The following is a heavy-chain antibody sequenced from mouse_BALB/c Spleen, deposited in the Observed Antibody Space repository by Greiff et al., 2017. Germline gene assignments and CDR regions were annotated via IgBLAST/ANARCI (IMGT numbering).Heavy chain of an antibody. Sequence: VQLKESGGGLVKPGGSLKLSCAASGFAFSSYDMSWVRQTPEKRLEWVAYISSGGGSTYYPDTVKGRFTISRDNAKNTLYLQMSSLKSEDTAMYYCARHEEYGNYVDAMDYWGQGTSVTVSS. CDR3: ARHEEYGNYVDAMDY. CDR1: GFAFSSYD. CDR2: ISSGGGST. V-gene: IGHV5-12-1*01. J-gene: IGHJ4*01. D-gene: IGHD2-10*02.